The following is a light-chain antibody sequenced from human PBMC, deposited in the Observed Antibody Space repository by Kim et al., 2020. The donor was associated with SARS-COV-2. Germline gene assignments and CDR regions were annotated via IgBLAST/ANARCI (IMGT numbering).Light chain of an antibody. CDR3: QQYYNLWT. CDR2: QAS. V-gene: IGKV1-5*03. CDR1: KNIHSW. J-gene: IGKJ1*01. Sequence: SASVGNRVTSTCRTSKNIHSWLSWYQQKPGKAPNLLFYQASILEAGVPSRFSGSWSGTEFTLTISSLQPDDFASYYCQQYYNLWTFGPGTKVDIK.